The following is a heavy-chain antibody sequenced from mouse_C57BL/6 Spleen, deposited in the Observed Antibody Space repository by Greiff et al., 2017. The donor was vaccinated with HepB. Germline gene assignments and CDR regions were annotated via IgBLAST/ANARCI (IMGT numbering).Heavy chain of an antibody. CDR2: ISDGGSYT. CDR1: GFTFSSYA. Sequence: EVKVVESGGGLVKPGGSLKLSCAASGFTFSSYAMSWVRQTPEKRLEWVATISDGGSYTYYPDNVKGRFTISRDNAKNNLYLQMSHLKSEDTAMYYCAREGDLGGFAYWGQGTLVTVSA. V-gene: IGHV5-4*01. J-gene: IGHJ3*01. CDR3: AREGDLGGFAY.